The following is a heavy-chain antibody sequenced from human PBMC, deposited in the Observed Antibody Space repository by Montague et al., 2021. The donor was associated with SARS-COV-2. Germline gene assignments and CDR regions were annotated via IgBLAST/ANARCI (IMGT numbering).Heavy chain of an antibody. CDR3: ARDVGLLNDY. V-gene: IGHV3-30*04. CDR1: GFTFSSYA. D-gene: IGHD2-21*02. Sequence: SLRLSCAASGFTFSSYAVHWVRQAPGKGLEWVAVISYDGSNKYYADSVKGRFTISRDNSKNTLYLQMNSLRAEDTAVYYCARDVGLLNDYWGQGTLVTASS. J-gene: IGHJ4*02. CDR2: ISYDGSNK.